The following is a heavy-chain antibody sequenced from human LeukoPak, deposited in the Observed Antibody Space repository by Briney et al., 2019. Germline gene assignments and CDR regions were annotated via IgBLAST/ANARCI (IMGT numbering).Heavy chain of an antibody. CDR2: INPSGGST. J-gene: IGHJ4*02. V-gene: IGHV1-46*01. Sequence: VAPVKVSCKASGYTFTSYYMHWVRQAPGQGLEWMGIINPSGGSTSYAQKFQGRVTMTRDTSTSTVYMELSSLRSEDTAVYYCARDYTAMATDYWGQGTLVTVSS. CDR3: ARDYTAMATDY. D-gene: IGHD5-18*01. CDR1: GYTFTSYY.